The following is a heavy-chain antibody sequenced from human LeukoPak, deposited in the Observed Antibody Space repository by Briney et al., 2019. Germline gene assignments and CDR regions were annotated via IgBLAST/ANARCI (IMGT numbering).Heavy chain of an antibody. J-gene: IGHJ6*03. Sequence: PSQTLSLTCTVSGGSISSGSYYWSWIRQPPGKGLEWIGSIYTSGSTNYNPSLKSRVTISVDTSKNQFSLKLSSVTAADTAVYCCARVERGVVPAAMRTKYYYYMDVWGKGTTVTVSS. CDR1: GGSISSGSYY. CDR3: ARVERGVVPAAMRTKYYYYMDV. D-gene: IGHD2-2*01. CDR2: IYTSGST. V-gene: IGHV4-61*02.